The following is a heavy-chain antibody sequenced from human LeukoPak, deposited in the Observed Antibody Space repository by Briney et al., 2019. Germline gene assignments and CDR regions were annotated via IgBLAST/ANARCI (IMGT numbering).Heavy chain of an antibody. CDR1: GGSISSYY. CDR3: ARGYYDSSGYYQSPIFDY. J-gene: IGHJ4*02. Sequence: SETLSLTCTVSGGSISSYYWSWIRQPAGKGLEWIGRIYTSGSTNYNPSLKSRVTISVDTSKNQFSLKLNSVTAADTAVYYCARGYYDSSGYYQSPIFDYWGQGTLVTVSS. CDR2: IYTSGST. V-gene: IGHV4-4*07. D-gene: IGHD3-22*01.